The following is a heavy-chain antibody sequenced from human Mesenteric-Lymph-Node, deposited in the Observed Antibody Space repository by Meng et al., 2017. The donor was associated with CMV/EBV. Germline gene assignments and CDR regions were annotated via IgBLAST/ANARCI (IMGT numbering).Heavy chain of an antibody. CDR3: ARGRITIFGVVITRGNWFDP. D-gene: IGHD3-3*01. V-gene: IGHV4-34*01. Sequence: FSSYAMHWVRQAPGKGLEWIGEINHSGSTNYNPSLKSRVTISVDTSKNQFSLKLSSVTAADTAVYYCARGRITIFGVVITRGNWFDPWGQGTLVTVSS. CDR2: INHSGST. CDR1: FSSYA. J-gene: IGHJ5*02.